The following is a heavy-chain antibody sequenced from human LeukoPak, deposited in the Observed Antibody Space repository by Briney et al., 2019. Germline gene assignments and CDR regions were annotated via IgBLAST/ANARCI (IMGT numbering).Heavy chain of an antibody. CDR1: RGTFSSYA. V-gene: IGHV1-69*13. CDR2: IIPIFGTA. CDR3: ARRGYSYGYNFDY. Sequence: SVKVSCKASRGTFSSYAISWVRQAPGQGLEWMGGIIPIFGTAHYAQKFQGRVTITADESTSTAYMELSSLRSEDTAVYYWARRGYSYGYNFDYWGQGTLVTVSS. D-gene: IGHD5-18*01. J-gene: IGHJ4*02.